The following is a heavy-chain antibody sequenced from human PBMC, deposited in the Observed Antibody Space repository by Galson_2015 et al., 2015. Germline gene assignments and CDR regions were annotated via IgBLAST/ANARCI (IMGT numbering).Heavy chain of an antibody. CDR1: GFTFSSYE. Sequence: SLRLSCAASGFTFSSYEMNWVRQAPGKGLEWVSYISSSGSTIYYADSVKGRFTISRGNAKNSLYLQMNSLRAEDTAVYYCARLYCGGDCYSFDYWGQGTLVTVSS. CDR3: ARLYCGGDCYSFDY. CDR2: ISSSGSTI. D-gene: IGHD2-21*02. V-gene: IGHV3-48*03. J-gene: IGHJ4*02.